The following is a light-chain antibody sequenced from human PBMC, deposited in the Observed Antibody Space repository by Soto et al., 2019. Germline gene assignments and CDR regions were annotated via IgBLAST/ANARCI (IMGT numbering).Light chain of an antibody. J-gene: IGLJ1*01. CDR1: SSNIGAGYD. V-gene: IGLV1-40*01. CDR3: QSYDSSLSAYV. CDR2: GNS. Sequence: QSVLTQPPSVSGAPGQRVTISCTGSSSNIGAGYDVHWYQQLPGTAPKLLIYGNSNRPSGVPYRFSGSKSGTTASLPITGLLADEEDDYYCQSYDSSLSAYVFGTGTKLTVL.